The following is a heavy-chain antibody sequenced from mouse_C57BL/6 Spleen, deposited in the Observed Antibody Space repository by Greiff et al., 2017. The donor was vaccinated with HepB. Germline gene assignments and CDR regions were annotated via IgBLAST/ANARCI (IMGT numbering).Heavy chain of an antibody. D-gene: IGHD1-1*01. CDR1: GYSFTDYN. CDR2: INPNYGTT. CDR3: AREAYYCGSSYRYFDV. V-gene: IGHV1-39*01. J-gene: IGHJ1*03. Sequence: EVQLVESGPELVKPGASVKISCKASGYSFTDYNMNWVKQSNGKSLEWIGVINPNYGTTSYNQKFKGKATLTVDQSSSTAYMQLNSLTSEDSAVYYCAREAYYCGSSYRYFDVWGTGTTVTVSS.